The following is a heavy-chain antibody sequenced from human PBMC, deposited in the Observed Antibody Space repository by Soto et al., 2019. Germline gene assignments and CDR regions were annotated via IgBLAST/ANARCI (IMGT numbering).Heavy chain of an antibody. Sequence: SGPTLVNPTQTLTLTCTFSGFSLSTDDVGVGWIRQPPGKALDWLAVIYWDDDKRYSPSLKSRLTITKDTSKNQVLLTMTNMAPVDTATYFCARSKYSISSFDYWGQGALGTVSS. J-gene: IGHJ4*02. CDR2: IYWDDDK. CDR1: GFSLSTDDVG. D-gene: IGHD6-6*01. V-gene: IGHV2-5*02. CDR3: ARSKYSISSFDY.